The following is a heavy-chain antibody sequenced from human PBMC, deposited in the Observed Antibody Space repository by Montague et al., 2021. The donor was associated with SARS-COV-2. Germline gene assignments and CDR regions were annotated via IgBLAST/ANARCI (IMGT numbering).Heavy chain of an antibody. CDR2: IYASRST. V-gene: IGHV4-61*02. CDR3: ARWGEYYDSPYFYYTMDV. J-gene: IGHJ6*02. Sequence: TLSLTCTVPGRYITSNSCSWRWSTQLAGRDLQCMWRIYASRSTKYNPSLKSRVTISVDTSKNQFPLKLISVTAADTAVYYCARWGEYYDSPYFYYTMDVWGQGTKVTVSS. CDR1: GRYITSNSCS. D-gene: IGHD3-3*01.